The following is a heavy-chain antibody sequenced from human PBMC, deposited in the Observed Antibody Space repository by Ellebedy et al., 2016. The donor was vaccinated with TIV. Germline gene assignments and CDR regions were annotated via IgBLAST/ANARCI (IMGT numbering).Heavy chain of an antibody. CDR3: ATNRVWLGELLPPDY. Sequence: ASVKVSXXVSGYTLTELSMHWVRQAPGKGLEWMGGFDPEDGETIYAQKFQGRVTMTEDTSTDTAYMELSSLRSEDTAVYYCATNRVWLGELLPPDYWGQGTLVTVSS. CDR2: FDPEDGET. J-gene: IGHJ4*02. V-gene: IGHV1-24*01. D-gene: IGHD3-10*01. CDR1: GYTLTELS.